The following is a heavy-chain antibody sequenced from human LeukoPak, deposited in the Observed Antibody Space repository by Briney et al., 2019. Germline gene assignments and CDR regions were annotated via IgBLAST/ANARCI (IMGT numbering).Heavy chain of an antibody. Sequence: SETLSLTCTVSGGSISSYYWSWIRQPPGKGLEWIGYVEYIVRTNYNPSLKSRVTISVHTSKNQFSLKLSSVTAADTAVYYCARQVGTYYYYYGMDVWGQGTTVTVSS. CDR2: VEYIVRT. CDR1: GGSISSYY. V-gene: IGHV4-59*08. CDR3: ARQVGTYYYYYGMDV. D-gene: IGHD1-14*01. J-gene: IGHJ6*02.